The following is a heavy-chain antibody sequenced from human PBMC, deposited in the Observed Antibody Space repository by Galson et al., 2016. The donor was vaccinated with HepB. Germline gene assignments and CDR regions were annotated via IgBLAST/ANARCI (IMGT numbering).Heavy chain of an antibody. CDR3: ARSGGSAGMH. J-gene: IGHJ1*01. CDR1: GGPISGAY. CDR2: MRDSGNT. D-gene: IGHD3-16*01. Sequence: SETLSLTCSVSGGPISGAYWSWTRQPPGKGLEWIASMRDSGNTNYNPSLKSRVTISVHTSINQFSLRLSAGTAGDTAVDYCARSGGSAGMHWGQGTLVTVSS. V-gene: IGHV4-59*12.